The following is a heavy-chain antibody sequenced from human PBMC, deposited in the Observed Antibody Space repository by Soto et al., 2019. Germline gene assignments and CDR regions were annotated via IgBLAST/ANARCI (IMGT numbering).Heavy chain of an antibody. CDR1: GFSFTNFA. Sequence: PGGSLRLSFAASGFSFTNFAMSWVRQAPGKGLEWVAGIGASGDITWYADSVKGRLSISRDNSKHTLYLQLNTLRFEDTAVYYCAKDDFTDRGDDYFDCWGPGTLVTVSS. CDR3: AKDDFTDRGDDYFDC. CDR2: IGASGDIT. V-gene: IGHV3-23*01. D-gene: IGHD2-21*02. J-gene: IGHJ4*02.